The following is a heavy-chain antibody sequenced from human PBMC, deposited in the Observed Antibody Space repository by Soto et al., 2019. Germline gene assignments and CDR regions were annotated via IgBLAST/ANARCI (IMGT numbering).Heavy chain of an antibody. CDR2: INHSGST. Sequence: PSETLSLTCAVYGGSFSGYYWSWIRQPPGKGLEWIGEINHSGSTNYNPSLKSRVTISVDTSKNQFSLKLSSVTAADTAVYYCARGMTKIAVAGSLGYWGQGTLVTVSS. D-gene: IGHD6-19*01. CDR3: ARGMTKIAVAGSLGY. CDR1: GGSFSGYY. J-gene: IGHJ4*02. V-gene: IGHV4-34*01.